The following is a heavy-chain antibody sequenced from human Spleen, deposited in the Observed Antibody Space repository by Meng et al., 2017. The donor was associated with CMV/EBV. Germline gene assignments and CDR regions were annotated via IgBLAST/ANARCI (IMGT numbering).Heavy chain of an antibody. V-gene: IGHV4-59*01. Sequence: SETLSLTCTVSGGSISSYYWSWIRQTPGKGLEWIGYIYYSGSTNYNPSLKSRVTISVDTSKNQFSLKLSSVTAADTAVYYCASEVGAGNFDYWGQGTLVTVSS. D-gene: IGHD1-26*01. CDR2: IYYSGST. CDR3: ASEVGAGNFDY. CDR1: GGSISSYY. J-gene: IGHJ4*02.